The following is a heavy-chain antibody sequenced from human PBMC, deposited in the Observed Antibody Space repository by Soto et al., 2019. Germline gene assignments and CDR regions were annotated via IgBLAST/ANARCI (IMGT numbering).Heavy chain of an antibody. Sequence: GGSLRLSCAASGFTFSSYAMHCVRQAPGKGLAWVAVISYDGSNKYYADSVKGRFTISRDNAKNSLYLQMNSLRAEDTAVYYCAREGIAVALYYFDYWGQGTLVTVSS. J-gene: IGHJ4*02. D-gene: IGHD6-19*01. CDR2: ISYDGSNK. CDR3: AREGIAVALYYFDY. V-gene: IGHV3-30-3*01. CDR1: GFTFSSYA.